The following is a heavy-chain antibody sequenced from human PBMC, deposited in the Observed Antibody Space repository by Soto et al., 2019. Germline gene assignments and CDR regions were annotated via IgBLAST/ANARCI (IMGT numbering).Heavy chain of an antibody. CDR1: GFTFSSYG. Sequence: HPGGSLRLSCAASGFTFSSYGKNWVRQAPGKGLEWVAVMYYDGSNEYYADSVKGRFTISRDNSKNTLYLQMNSLRAEDTAIYYCAKDYSSTSCGINYWGQVSLVTLTS. CDR3: AKDYSSTSCGINY. V-gene: IGHV3-33*06. J-gene: IGHJ4*02. CDR2: MYYDGSNE. D-gene: IGHD6-6*01.